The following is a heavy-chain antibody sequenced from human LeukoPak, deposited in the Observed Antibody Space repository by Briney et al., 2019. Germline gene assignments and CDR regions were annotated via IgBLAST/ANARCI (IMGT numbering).Heavy chain of an antibody. Sequence: GGSLRLSCAASGFTVSSNYMSWVRQAPGKGLEWVSVIYSGGSTYYADSVKGRFTISRDNSKNTLYLQMNSLRAEDTAVYYCARGYVLRYFDWRAPLYMDVWGKGTTVTISS. CDR1: GFTVSSNY. CDR3: ARGYVLRYFDWRAPLYMDV. J-gene: IGHJ6*03. V-gene: IGHV3-53*01. D-gene: IGHD3-9*01. CDR2: IYSGGST.